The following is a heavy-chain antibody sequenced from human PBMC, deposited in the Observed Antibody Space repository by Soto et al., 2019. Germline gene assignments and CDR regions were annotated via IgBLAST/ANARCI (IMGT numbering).Heavy chain of an antibody. J-gene: IGHJ4*01. CDR3: ARASGYGSGNSVNHYLDC. Sequence: EEQLVASGGGLVQPGGSLRLSCAASGFTRRSYGMSWVRQAPGKGLEWLATIKTDASEKKYVDSVTGRFTVFRDNAKNSSYLQMDSLRAEDTAAYYCARASGYGSGNSVNHYLDCWGRGTLVTVSS. V-gene: IGHV3-7*01. D-gene: IGHD3-10*01. CDR2: IKTDASEK. CDR1: GFTRRSYG.